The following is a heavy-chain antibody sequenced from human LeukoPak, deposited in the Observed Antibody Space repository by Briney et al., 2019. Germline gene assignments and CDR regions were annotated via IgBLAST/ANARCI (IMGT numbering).Heavy chain of an antibody. V-gene: IGHV4-59*01. CDR1: GGSISSYY. Sequence: PSETLSLTCTVSGGSISSYYWSWIRQPPGKGLEWIGYIYDSGSTNYNPSLKSRVTLSVDTSKNQFSLKLSSVTAADTAVYYCARESSGYFYWGQGILVTVSS. CDR3: ARESSGYFY. CDR2: IYDSGST. J-gene: IGHJ4*02. D-gene: IGHD5-12*01.